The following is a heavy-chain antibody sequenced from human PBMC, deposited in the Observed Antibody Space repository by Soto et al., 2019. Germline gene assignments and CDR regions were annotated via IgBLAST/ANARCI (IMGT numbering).Heavy chain of an antibody. CDR2: LSFDGSYQ. D-gene: IGHD3-10*01. V-gene: IGHV3-30*03. J-gene: IGHJ4*02. CDR1: GFTLSHYG. Sequence: QVHLVESGGDMVQTGMSLRLSCSASGFTLSHYGMHWVRLVPGKGLEWVAVLSFDGSYQHYADSVKGRFTISRDISKSTLYLHMNSLRPEDTAVYYCTRDGRYHGSWIWGRGTLVTVSS. CDR3: TRDGRYHGSWI.